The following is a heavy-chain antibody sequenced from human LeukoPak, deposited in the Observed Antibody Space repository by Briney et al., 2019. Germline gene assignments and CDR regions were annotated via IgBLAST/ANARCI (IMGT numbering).Heavy chain of an antibody. J-gene: IGHJ4*02. CDR2: IRSKAYGGTT. D-gene: IGHD6-19*01. Sequence: GGSLRLSCTASGFTFGDYAMSWVRQAPGKGLEWVGFIRSKAYGGTTEYAASVKGRFTISRDDSKSIAYLQMNSLKTEDTAAYYCTRVQWLVWGPFDYWGQGTLVTVSS. CDR3: TRVQWLVWGPFDY. CDR1: GFTFGDYA. V-gene: IGHV3-49*04.